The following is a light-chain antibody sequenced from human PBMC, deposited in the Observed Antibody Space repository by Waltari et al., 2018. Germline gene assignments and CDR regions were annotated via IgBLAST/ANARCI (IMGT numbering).Light chain of an antibody. Sequence: QSALTQPASVSGSPGQSITISCTGTSSDVGFYDFVSWFQQHPGKAPKVMIYKVNNRPSGVFTRFSGSKSATTASLTISGLQAEDEADYYCSSYTRRSYWVFGGGTQLTVL. J-gene: IGLJ3*02. CDR1: SSDVGFYDF. V-gene: IGLV2-14*01. CDR2: KVN. CDR3: SSYTRRSYWV.